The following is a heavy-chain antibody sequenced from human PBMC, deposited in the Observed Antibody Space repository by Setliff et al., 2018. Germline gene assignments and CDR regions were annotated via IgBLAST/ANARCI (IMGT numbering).Heavy chain of an antibody. Sequence: GASVKVSCKASGYTFTSYGISWVRQAPGQGLEWMGWISAYNGNTDYAQKLQGRVTMTTDTSTNTAYMEVRSLGPDDTAMYYCARAVGYCSGGSCYKGDDYWGQGTLVTVSS. CDR2: ISAYNGNT. D-gene: IGHD2-15*01. CDR3: ARAVGYCSGGSCYKGDDY. CDR1: GYTFTSYG. J-gene: IGHJ4*02. V-gene: IGHV1-18*01.